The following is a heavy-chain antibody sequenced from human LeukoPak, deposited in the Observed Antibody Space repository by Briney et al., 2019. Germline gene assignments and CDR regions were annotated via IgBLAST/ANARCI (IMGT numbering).Heavy chain of an antibody. V-gene: IGHV4-59*08. D-gene: IGHD5-18*01. CDR3: ASSSLRGYGYGLLG. Sequence: SETLSLTCTVSGGSISSYYWSWIRQPPGKGLEWIGYIYYSGSTNYNPSLKSRVTISVDTSKNQFSLKLSSVTAADTAVYYCASSSLRGYGYGLLGWGQGTLVTVSS. CDR2: IYYSGST. J-gene: IGHJ4*02. CDR1: GGSISSYY.